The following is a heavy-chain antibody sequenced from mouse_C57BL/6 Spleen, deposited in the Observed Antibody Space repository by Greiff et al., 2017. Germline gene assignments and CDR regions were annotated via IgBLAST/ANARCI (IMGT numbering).Heavy chain of an antibody. J-gene: IGHJ4*01. Sequence: QVQLKESGPGLVQPSQSLSITCTVSGFSLTSYGVHWVRQSPGQGLEWLGVIWSGGSTDYNAAFISRLSISKDNSKSHVFFKMNSLQADDTAIYYCARKSGSYYGRSMDYWGQGTSVTVSS. V-gene: IGHV2-2*01. CDR3: ARKSGSYYGRSMDY. D-gene: IGHD1-1*01. CDR1: GFSLTSYG. CDR2: IWSGGST.